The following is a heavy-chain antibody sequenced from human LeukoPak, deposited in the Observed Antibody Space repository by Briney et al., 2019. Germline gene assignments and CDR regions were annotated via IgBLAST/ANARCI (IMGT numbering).Heavy chain of an antibody. CDR2: INPNSGGT. CDR3: ASSDSSGYYFFDY. J-gene: IGHJ4*02. Sequence: ASVNVSCEASGYTFTGYYMHWVRQAPGQGLEWMGWINPNSGGTNYAQKFQGRVTMTRDTSISTAYMELSRLRSDDTAVYYCASSDSSGYYFFDYWGQGTLVTVSS. CDR1: GYTFTGYY. D-gene: IGHD3-22*01. V-gene: IGHV1-2*02.